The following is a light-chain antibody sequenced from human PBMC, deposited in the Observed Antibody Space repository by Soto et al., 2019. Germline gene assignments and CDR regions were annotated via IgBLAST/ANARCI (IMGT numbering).Light chain of an antibody. Sequence: QSALTQPASVSGSPGQSITISCTGSSSDVGTYNLVSWYQHHPGKAPKLMSSEVVKRHAGVSNRFSGSKSGNTASLTISGLQAEDEADYYCCSYAGSSMFVFGGGTKLTVL. CDR1: SSDVGTYNL. J-gene: IGLJ2*01. CDR2: EVV. CDR3: CSYAGSSMFV. V-gene: IGLV2-23*02.